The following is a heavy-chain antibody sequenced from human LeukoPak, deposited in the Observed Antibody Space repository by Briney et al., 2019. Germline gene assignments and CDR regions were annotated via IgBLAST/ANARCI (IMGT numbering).Heavy chain of an antibody. CDR3: ARLTPSGISD. J-gene: IGHJ4*02. Sequence: PSGTLSLTCAVSGGSISSNYRWSWVRQPPGKGLEWIGEIYHSGSTNYNPSLKSRVTISIDKSKNQFSLKLSSVTATDTAVYFCARLTPSGISDWGQGNLVTVSS. CDR1: GGSISSNYR. D-gene: IGHD1-26*01. CDR2: IYHSGST. V-gene: IGHV4-4*02.